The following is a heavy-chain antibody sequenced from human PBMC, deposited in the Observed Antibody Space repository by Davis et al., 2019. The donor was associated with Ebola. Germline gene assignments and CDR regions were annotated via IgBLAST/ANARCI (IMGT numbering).Heavy chain of an antibody. CDR2: FSYGDNT. Sequence: MPSETLSLTCAVSGGSISSYYWSWIRQPPGKGLEWVGSFSYGDNTHYYNPSLRSRVTISVDTSRNQFSLKLSSATAADTAVYYCARPWYSGTYYDAYDIWGQGTMVAVSS. CDR1: GGSISSYY. D-gene: IGHD1-26*01. CDR3: ARPWYSGTYYDAYDI. J-gene: IGHJ3*02. V-gene: IGHV4-39*01.